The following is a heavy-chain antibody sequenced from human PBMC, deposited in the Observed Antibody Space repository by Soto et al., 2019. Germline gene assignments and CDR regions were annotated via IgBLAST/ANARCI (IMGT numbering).Heavy chain of an antibody. CDR2: ISSSSSTI. CDR3: ARVRGVIIYYYYGMDV. Sequence: GSLRLSCAASGFTFSSYSMNWVRQAPGKGLEWVSYISSSSSTIYYADSVKGRFTISRDNAKNSLYLQMNSLRAEDTAVYYCARVRGVIIYYYYGMDVWGQGTTVTVSS. J-gene: IGHJ6*02. V-gene: IGHV3-48*01. D-gene: IGHD3-10*01. CDR1: GFTFSSYS.